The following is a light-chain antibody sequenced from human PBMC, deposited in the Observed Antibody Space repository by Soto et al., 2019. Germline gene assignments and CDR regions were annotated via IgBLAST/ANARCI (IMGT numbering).Light chain of an antibody. V-gene: IGKV3-20*01. Sequence: EMVLTQPPGTLSLSPGERATLSCRASQSVSSSYLAWYQQKPGQAPRLLIYGASSRATGIPDRFSGSGSGTDFTLTISRLEPEDFAVYYCQQYGSSPPMTFGQGTKVEIK. CDR3: QQYGSSPPMT. CDR2: GAS. J-gene: IGKJ1*01. CDR1: QSVSSSY.